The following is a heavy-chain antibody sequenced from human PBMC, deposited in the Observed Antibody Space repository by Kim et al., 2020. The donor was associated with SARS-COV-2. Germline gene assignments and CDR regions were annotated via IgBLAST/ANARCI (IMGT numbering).Heavy chain of an antibody. CDR3: THVAGTTLSLWGAFDI. J-gene: IGHJ3*02. V-gene: IGHV3-73*01. CDR2: IRSNVNGYAY. CDR1: GFTFSDSA. Sequence: GGSLRLSCGASGFTFSDSAMHWVRRASGKGLEWLGRIRSNVNGYAYAYSASVRGRFTISRDDSRNTAYLQMNSLKTEDTAVYYCTHVAGTTLSLWGAFDIWGQGTLVAVSS. D-gene: IGHD1-1*01.